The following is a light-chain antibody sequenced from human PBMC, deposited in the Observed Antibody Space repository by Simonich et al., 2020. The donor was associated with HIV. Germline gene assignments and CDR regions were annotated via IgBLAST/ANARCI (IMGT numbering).Light chain of an antibody. CDR2: DAS. J-gene: IGKJ3*01. CDR3: QQYGSSPGFT. V-gene: IGKV3-20*01. CDR1: KSVISN. Sequence: EIVMTQSPATLSVFTGDRATPSSKASKSVISNLAWYQQKPGQAPRLLIYDASSRATGIPDRFSGSGSGTDFTLTISRLEPEDFAVYYCQQYGSSPGFTFGPGTKVDIK.